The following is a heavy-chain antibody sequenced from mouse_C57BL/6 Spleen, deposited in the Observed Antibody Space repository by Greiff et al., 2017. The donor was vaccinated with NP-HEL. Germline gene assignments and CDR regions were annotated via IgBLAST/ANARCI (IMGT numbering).Heavy chain of an antibody. J-gene: IGHJ2*01. D-gene: IGHD2-1*01. Sequence: QVQLQQSGAELVRPGASVTLSCKASGYTFTDYEMHWVKQTPVPGLEWIGAIDPETGGTAYNQKFKGKAILTADKSSSTAYMELRSLTSEDSAVYYCTGGNYHYFDYWGQAPLSQSPQ. CDR3: TGGNYHYFDY. CDR2: IDPETGGT. CDR1: GYTFTDYE. V-gene: IGHV1-15*01.